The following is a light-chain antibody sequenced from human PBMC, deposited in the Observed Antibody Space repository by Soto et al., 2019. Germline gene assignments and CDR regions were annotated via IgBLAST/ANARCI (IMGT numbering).Light chain of an antibody. J-gene: IGKJ5*01. CDR1: QSVSSSY. Sequence: EIVLTQSPGTLSLSPGERATLSCRASQSVSSSYLAWYQQKPGQAPRLIISGASSRATGIPDRFSGSGSGTDFTLTISRLQPEDFAVYYCQQYGNSLSITFGQGTRQEI. CDR2: GAS. CDR3: QQYGNSLSIT. V-gene: IGKV3-20*01.